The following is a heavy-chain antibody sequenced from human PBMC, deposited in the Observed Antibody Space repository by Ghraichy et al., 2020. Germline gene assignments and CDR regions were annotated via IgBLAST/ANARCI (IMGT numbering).Heavy chain of an antibody. D-gene: IGHD5-12*01. CDR3: ARGVRVAPDLLDEGYDY. CDR2: IRSSGNT. CDR1: NASMNNHY. J-gene: IGHJ4*02. V-gene: IGHV4-4*07. Sequence: SETLSLTCIVSNASMNNHYWTWMRLPAGKGLEWVGRIRSSGNTNYNPSLKSRVSMSLDAPNNQFTLRLTSVTAADTAVYYCARGVRVAPDLLDEGYDYWGQGILVTVSS.